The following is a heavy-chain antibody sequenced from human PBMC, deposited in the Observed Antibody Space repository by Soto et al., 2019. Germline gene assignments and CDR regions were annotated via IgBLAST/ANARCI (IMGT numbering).Heavy chain of an antibody. D-gene: IGHD4-17*01. CDR1: GFTFSSYW. Sequence: EVQLVESGGGLVQPGGSLRLSCAASGFTFSSYWMHWVRQAPGKGLVWVSRINIDGSTISYADSVKGRFTISRDNAKNTLYLKMNSLRGEDAAVYYCARVRNGDWYFDYWGQGTLVTVSS. J-gene: IGHJ4*02. CDR3: ARVRNGDWYFDY. V-gene: IGHV3-74*01. CDR2: INIDGSTI.